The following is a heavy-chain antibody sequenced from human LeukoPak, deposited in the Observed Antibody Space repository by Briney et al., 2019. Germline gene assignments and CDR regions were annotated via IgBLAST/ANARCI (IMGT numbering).Heavy chain of an antibody. V-gene: IGHV1-8*01. CDR3: ATIIGGVIVT. CDR1: GYTFSNFD. Sequence: ASVKVSCKASGYTFSNFDINWVRQATGQGLEWMGWKSPKSGDRGYAQKFQGRVTMTRDTSISTAYMELSRLRSDDTAVYYCATIIGGVIVTWGQGTLVTVSS. CDR2: KSPKSGDR. J-gene: IGHJ4*02. D-gene: IGHD3-16*02.